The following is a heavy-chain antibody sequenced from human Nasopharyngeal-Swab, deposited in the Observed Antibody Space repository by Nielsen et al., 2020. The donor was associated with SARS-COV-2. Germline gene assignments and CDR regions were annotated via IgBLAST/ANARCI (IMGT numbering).Heavy chain of an antibody. V-gene: IGHV4-39*01. J-gene: IGHJ4*02. CDR2: IYYSGST. CDR1: GGSISSSSYY. Sequence: SETLSLTCTVSGGSISSSSYYWGWIRQPPGKGLEWIGSIYYSGSTYYNPSLKSRVTISVDTSKNQFSLKLSSVTAADTAVYYCARQLTSITIFGVVTRAFDYWGQGTLVTVFS. CDR3: ARQLTSITIFGVVTRAFDY. D-gene: IGHD3-3*01.